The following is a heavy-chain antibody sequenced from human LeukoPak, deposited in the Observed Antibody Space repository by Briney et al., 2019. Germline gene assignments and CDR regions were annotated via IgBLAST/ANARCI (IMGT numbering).Heavy chain of an antibody. V-gene: IGHV3-23*01. D-gene: IGHD3-10*01. Sequence: GSLRLSCAASTFTFSSYAMSWVRQAPGKGLEWVSAISGSGGSTYYADSVKGRFTISRDNSKNTLYLQMNSLRAEDTAVYYCAKVVVRGVTVYYFDYWGQGTLVTVSS. CDR1: TFTFSSYA. CDR2: ISGSGGST. CDR3: AKVVVRGVTVYYFDY. J-gene: IGHJ4*02.